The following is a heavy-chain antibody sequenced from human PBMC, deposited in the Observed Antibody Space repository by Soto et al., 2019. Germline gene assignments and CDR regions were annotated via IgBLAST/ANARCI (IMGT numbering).Heavy chain of an antibody. V-gene: IGHV4-34*01. CDR3: ARARIGTSYYYDMEV. CDR2: INHSGST. Sequence: SETLSLTCAVYGASISGYYWSWIRQPPGKGLEWFGEINHSGSTNYNPSLKSRVTISVDTSKNQFSLKLSSVTAADTAVYYFARARIGTSYYYDMEVLGKGTSVTVSS. J-gene: IGHJ6*03. CDR1: GASISGYY. D-gene: IGHD1-1*01.